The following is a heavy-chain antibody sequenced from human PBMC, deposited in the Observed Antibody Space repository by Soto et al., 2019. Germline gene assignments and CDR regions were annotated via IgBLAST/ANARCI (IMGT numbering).Heavy chain of an antibody. J-gene: IGHJ4*02. Sequence: EVQLVESGGGLVQPGESLRLSCVVSGFIFSDHYMDWVRQAPGKGLEWIGRSRNKANGYTTEYAASVKGRFSVSRDESRNSLFLQMDSLKTEDTAVYYCVRGYNSFDSWGQGTLVTVSS. CDR1: GFIFSDHY. CDR2: SRNKANGYTT. V-gene: IGHV3-72*01. D-gene: IGHD1-1*01. CDR3: VRGYNSFDS.